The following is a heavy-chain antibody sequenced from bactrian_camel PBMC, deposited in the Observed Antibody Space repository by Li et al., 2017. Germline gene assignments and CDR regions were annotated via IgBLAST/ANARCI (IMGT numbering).Heavy chain of an antibody. V-gene: IGHV3S40*01. CDR3: VTARAVGTSRPFGY. CDR1: GFTFSSYA. CDR2: INSGGGTT. J-gene: IGHJ6*01. D-gene: IGHD5*01. Sequence: EVQLVESGGGLVQPGGSLRLSCAASGFTFSSYAMSWVRQAPGKGLEWVSAINSGGGTTYYADSVKGRFTISSDNAKNTVYLQMKSLKPEDTAVYYCVTARAVGTSRPFGYWGQGTQVTVS.